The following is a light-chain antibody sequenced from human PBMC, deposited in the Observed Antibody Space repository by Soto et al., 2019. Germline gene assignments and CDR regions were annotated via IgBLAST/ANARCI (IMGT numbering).Light chain of an antibody. CDR2: AAS. CDR3: QQLNSYPFT. J-gene: IGKJ4*01. Sequence: IQLTQSPSSLSASVGDRVTITCRASQGINNYLTWYLQQPGKAPKLLIYAASTLQSGVPSRFSGSGSWTDFPLTISSLQPEDFATYHCQQLNSYPFTFGGGTKVEI. CDR1: QGINNY. V-gene: IGKV1-9*01.